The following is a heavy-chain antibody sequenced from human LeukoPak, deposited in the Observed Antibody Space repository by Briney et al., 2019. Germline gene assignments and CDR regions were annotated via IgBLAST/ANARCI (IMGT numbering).Heavy chain of an antibody. CDR2: IRQDGSQT. CDR3: AKDSGYYDILTGYPSYYFDY. CDR1: GFTSGSYW. Sequence: GGSLRLSCAATGFTSGSYWMTWVRQAPGKGLEWLANIRQDGSQTYYGDSVKGRFTISRDNAKNSLYLQMNSLRAEDTALYYCAKDSGYYDILTGYPSYYFDYWGQGTLVTVSS. D-gene: IGHD3-9*01. V-gene: IGHV3-7*03. J-gene: IGHJ4*02.